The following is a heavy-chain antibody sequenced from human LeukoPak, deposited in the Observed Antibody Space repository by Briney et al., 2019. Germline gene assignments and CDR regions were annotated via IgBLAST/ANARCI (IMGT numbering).Heavy chain of an antibody. J-gene: IGHJ4*02. V-gene: IGHV4-59*01. CDR3: ARNTYFDY. CDR1: GVSISSYY. Sequence: SETLSLTCTVSGVSISSYYLSWIRQPPGKGLDWIGYIYYSGNTNYNPSLKSRVTVSIAPSKNQSSLKLSSVTAADTAMYYCARNTYFDYWGQGTLVTVSS. CDR2: IYYSGNT.